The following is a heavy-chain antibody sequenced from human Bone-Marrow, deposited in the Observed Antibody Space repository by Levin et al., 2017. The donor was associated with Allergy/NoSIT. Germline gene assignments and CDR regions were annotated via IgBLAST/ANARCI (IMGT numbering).Heavy chain of an antibody. Sequence: GGSLRLSCAASGFTFSSYAMSWVRQAPGKGLEWVSAISGSGGSTYYADSVKGRFTISRDTSKNTLYLQMNSLRAEDTDVYYCAEEGRGGMNIGPIVYYYDGSGAHDNWGQGTLVTVSS. D-gene: IGHD3-22*01. CDR1: GFTFSSYA. CDR3: AEEGRGGMNIGPIVYYYDGSGAHDN. V-gene: IGHV3-23*01. J-gene: IGHJ4*01. CDR2: ISGSGGST.